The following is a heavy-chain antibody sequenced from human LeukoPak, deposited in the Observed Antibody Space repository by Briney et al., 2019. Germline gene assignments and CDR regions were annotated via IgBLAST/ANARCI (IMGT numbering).Heavy chain of an antibody. V-gene: IGHV4-39*01. Sequence: SETLSLTRTVSGGSISSSSYYWGWIRQPPGKGLEWIGSIYYSGSTYYNPSLKSRVTISVDTSKNQFSLKLSSVTAADTAVYYCARRDGYNTIDYWGQGTLVTVSS. D-gene: IGHD5-24*01. J-gene: IGHJ4*02. CDR3: ARRDGYNTIDY. CDR2: IYYSGST. CDR1: GGSISSSSYY.